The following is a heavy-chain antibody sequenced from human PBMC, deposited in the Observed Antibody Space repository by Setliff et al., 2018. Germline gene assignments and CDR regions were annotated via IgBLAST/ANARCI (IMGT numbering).Heavy chain of an antibody. CDR3: ARIHLLLWFGELLSGWFDP. J-gene: IGHJ5*02. CDR2: IYYSGST. Sequence: LSLTCTVSGGSISSSSYYWGWIRQPPGKGLEWIGSIYYSGSTYYNPSLKSRVTISVDTSKNQFSLKLSSVTAADTAVYYCARIHLLLWFGELLSGWFDPWGQGTLVTVSS. CDR1: GGSISSSSYY. V-gene: IGHV4-39*07. D-gene: IGHD3-10*01.